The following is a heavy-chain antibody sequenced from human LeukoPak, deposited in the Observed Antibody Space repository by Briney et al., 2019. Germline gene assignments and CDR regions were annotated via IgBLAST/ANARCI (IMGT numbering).Heavy chain of an antibody. CDR2: ISRSGDET. D-gene: IGHD4/OR15-4a*01. CDR1: GFTFSSYE. Sequence: PGGSLRLSCVASGFTFSSYEMNWVRQAPGKGPEWVSYISRSGDETYYADSAKGRFTISRDNAKNSLYLQMNSLRAEDTAVYYCARMNGLTAGFDYWGQGTLVTVSS. CDR3: ARMNGLTAGFDY. J-gene: IGHJ4*02. V-gene: IGHV3-48*03.